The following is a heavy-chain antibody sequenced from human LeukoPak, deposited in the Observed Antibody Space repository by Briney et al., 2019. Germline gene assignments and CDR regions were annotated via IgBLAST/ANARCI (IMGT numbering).Heavy chain of an antibody. CDR1: GFTFSTYM. J-gene: IGHJ4*02. V-gene: IGHV3-48*02. Sequence: GGSLRLSCAASGFTFSTYMMNWVRQAPGKGLEWVSYISSSSSSRYYADSVRGRFTISRDNAKNSLYLQMSSLRDEVTAVYYCARNSVGAANFDYWGQGTLVTVSS. D-gene: IGHD1-26*01. CDR2: ISSSSSSR. CDR3: ARNSVGAANFDY.